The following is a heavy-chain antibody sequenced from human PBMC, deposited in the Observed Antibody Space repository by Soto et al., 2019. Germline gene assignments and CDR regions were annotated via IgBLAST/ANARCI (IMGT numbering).Heavy chain of an antibody. Sequence: PTGTLSHNFAVSGFDFRCDCRSAFLPPTGKGLEWIGEINHSGSTNYNPSLKSRVTISVDTSKNQFSLKLSSVTAADTAVYYCARGRSLLLWFGELWAFDIWGQGTMVT. V-gene: IGHV4-34*01. CDR1: GFDFRCDC. CDR3: ARGRSLLLWFGELWAFDI. D-gene: IGHD3-10*01. J-gene: IGHJ3*02. CDR2: INHSGST.